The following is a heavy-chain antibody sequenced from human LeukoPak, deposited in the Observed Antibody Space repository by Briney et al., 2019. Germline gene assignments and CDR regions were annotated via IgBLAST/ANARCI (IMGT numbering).Heavy chain of an antibody. CDR1: GGCFGGYW. V-gene: IGHV4-34*01. CDR2: INHGGST. J-gene: IGHJ4*02. CDR3: ARANPEPIDY. Sequence: SETLSLTCAVYGGCFGGYWWSWIRQAPGKGLEWIGEINHGGSTDYNPALKSRVTISVDTSKIQFSLRLSSETAADTAVYYCARANPEPIDYWGQVTMVTVSS.